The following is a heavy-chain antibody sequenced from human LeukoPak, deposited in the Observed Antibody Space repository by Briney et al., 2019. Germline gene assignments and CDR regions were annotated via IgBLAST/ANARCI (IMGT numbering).Heavy chain of an antibody. CDR3: ARIFGPLPDY. V-gene: IGHV5-51*01. CDR2: IYPGDSDT. J-gene: IGHJ4*02. Sequence: GESLKISCKGSGYSFTSSWIGWVRQMPGKGLEWMGIIYPGDSDTRYSPSFESQVTMSADKSISTAYLQWSSLKASDTAMYFCARIFGPLPDYWGQGTLVTVSS. CDR1: GYSFTSSW. D-gene: IGHD3/OR15-3a*01.